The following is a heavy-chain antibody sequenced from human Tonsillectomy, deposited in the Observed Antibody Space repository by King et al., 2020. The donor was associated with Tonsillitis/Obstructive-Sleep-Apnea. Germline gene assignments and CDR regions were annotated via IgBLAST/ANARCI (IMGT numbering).Heavy chain of an antibody. Sequence: VQLVESGGGLVQPGGSLRLSCVASGFTFDDYAMHWVRHAPGKGLEWVSGINWNSGYIGSADSVKGRFTISRDNAKNSLYLQMNSLRAEDTALYYCAKDSESGDYSFYYMDVWGKGAPVTVSS. D-gene: IGHD3-10*01. CDR2: INWNSGYI. J-gene: IGHJ6*03. CDR1: GFTFDDYA. CDR3: AKDSESGDYSFYYMDV. V-gene: IGHV3-9*01.